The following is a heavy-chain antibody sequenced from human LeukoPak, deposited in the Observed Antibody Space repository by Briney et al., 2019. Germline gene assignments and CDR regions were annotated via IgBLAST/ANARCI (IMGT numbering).Heavy chain of an antibody. Sequence: PGGSLRLSCAASGFTFSSYSMNWVRQAPGKGLEWVSSISSSSSYIYYADSVKGRFTISRDNAKNSLYLQMNSLRAEDTAVYYCARRDTSMAYFDYWGQGTLVTVSS. V-gene: IGHV3-21*01. CDR3: ARRDTSMAYFDY. J-gene: IGHJ4*02. CDR1: GFTFSSYS. D-gene: IGHD5-18*01. CDR2: ISSSSSYI.